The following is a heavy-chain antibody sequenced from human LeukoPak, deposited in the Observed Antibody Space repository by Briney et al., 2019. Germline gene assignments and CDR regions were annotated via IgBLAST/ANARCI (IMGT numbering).Heavy chain of an antibody. V-gene: IGHV3-74*01. CDR2: IEGDGSST. CDR1: GFTFRTFW. J-gene: IGHJ4*02. CDR3: ARGFGSGSLLPFDY. Sequence: GGSLRLSCAASGFTFRTFWMHWVRQPPGKGPVWVSRIEGDGSSTTYADSVKGRFTISRDNAKDTLYLQMNSLRAEDTAVYYRARGFGSGSLLPFDYWGQGTLVTVSS. D-gene: IGHD3-10*01.